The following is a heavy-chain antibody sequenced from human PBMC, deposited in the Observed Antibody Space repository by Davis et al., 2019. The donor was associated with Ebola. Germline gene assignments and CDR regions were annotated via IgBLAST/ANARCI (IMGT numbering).Heavy chain of an antibody. D-gene: IGHD1-26*01. CDR2: LGTSADT. Sequence: GESLKISCAASGFIFSSYAMSWVRQAPGKGLEWVSTLGTSADTYYADSVKGRFTISRDNSKNTLYLQMNGLRVEDTAIYYCAKDTSNLWFDIWGQGTMVTVSS. J-gene: IGHJ3*02. V-gene: IGHV3-23*01. CDR3: AKDTSNLWFDI. CDR1: GFIFSSYA.